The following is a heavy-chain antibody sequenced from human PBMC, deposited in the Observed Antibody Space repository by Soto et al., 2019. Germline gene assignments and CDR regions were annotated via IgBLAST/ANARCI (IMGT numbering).Heavy chain of an antibody. CDR2: IKDDGSV. V-gene: IGHV4-34*01. D-gene: IGHD3-9*01. J-gene: IGHJ6*01. CDR1: VLSVSAYY. CDR3: ARSRKKQYFYDYGLDV. Sequence: SETLSLTCAFAVLSVSAYYLSWIRQSPGKGLDRMGRIKDDGSVKHNPSLKSRLTISVDTSKNQFSLKLSSLAAADTAVYYCARSRKKQYFYDYGLDVWGQGTPVTVSS.